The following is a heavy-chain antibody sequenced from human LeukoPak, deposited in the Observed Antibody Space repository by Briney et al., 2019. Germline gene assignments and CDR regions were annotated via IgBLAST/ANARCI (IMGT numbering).Heavy chain of an antibody. J-gene: IGHJ4*02. CDR3: AKVRVGTAHFDY. CDR1: GFSLSNFW. D-gene: IGHD2-15*01. V-gene: IGHV3-7*01. Sequence: GGSLRLSCTPSGFSLSNFWMSWVRQAPGKGLEWLANIRYDGGSKYYLDSMRGRFTISRDNSKNTLYLQMNSLRPEDTAVYYCAKVRVGTAHFDYWGQGTLVTVSS. CDR2: IRYDGGSK.